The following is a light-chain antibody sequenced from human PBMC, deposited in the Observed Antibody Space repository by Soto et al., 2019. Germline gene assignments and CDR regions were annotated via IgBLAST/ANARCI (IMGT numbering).Light chain of an antibody. Sequence: QSALTQPASVSGSPGQSITISCTGTSSDVGGYNYVSWYQQHPGKAPKLMIYDVSNRPSGVSNRFSGSKSGNTASLTISGLHAEDEAAYYCSSYTGSSTVVFGGGTKLTVL. CDR3: SSYTGSSTVV. CDR1: SSDVGGYNY. CDR2: DVS. V-gene: IGLV2-14*01. J-gene: IGLJ2*01.